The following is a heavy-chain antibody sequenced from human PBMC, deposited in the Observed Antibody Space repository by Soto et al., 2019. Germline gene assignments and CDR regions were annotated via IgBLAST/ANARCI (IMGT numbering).Heavy chain of an antibody. CDR3: ARGPGGPDGPGDY. J-gene: IGHJ4*02. CDR2: INAGNGNT. CDR1: GYTFTSYA. D-gene: IGHD2-15*01. Sequence: QVQLVQSGAEVKKPGASVKVSCKASGYTFTSYAMHWVRQAPGQRLEWMGWINAGNGNTKYPQKFQGRVTITRDTSASTAYRELSSLRSEDTAVYYCARGPGGPDGPGDYWGQGTLVTVSS. V-gene: IGHV1-3*01.